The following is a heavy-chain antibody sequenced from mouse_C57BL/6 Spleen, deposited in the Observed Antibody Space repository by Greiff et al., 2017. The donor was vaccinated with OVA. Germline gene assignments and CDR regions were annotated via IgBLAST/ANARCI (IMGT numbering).Heavy chain of an antibody. CDR3: AREGELTGNFDY. CDR2: ISDGGSYT. CDR1: GFTFSSYA. V-gene: IGHV5-4*01. J-gene: IGHJ2*01. Sequence: EVKVVESGGGLVKPGGSLKLSCAASGFTFSSYAMSWVRQTPEKRLEWVATISDGGSYTYYPDNVKGRFTISRDNAKNNLYLQMSHLKSEDTAMYYCAREGELTGNFDYWGQGTTLTVSS. D-gene: IGHD4-1*01.